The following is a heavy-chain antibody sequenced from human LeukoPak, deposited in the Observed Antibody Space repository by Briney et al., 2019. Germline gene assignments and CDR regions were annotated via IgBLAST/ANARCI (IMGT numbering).Heavy chain of an antibody. D-gene: IGHD7-27*01. CDR2: IYTSGST. J-gene: IGHJ4*02. CDR3: ARGASNWGLRWYYFDY. V-gene: IGHV4-61*02. Sequence: PSETLSLTCTVSGGSISSGSYYWSWIRQPAGKGLEWIGRIYTSGSTNYNPSLKSRVTISVDTSKNQFSLKLSSVTAADTAVYCCARGASNWGLRWYYFDYWGQGTLVTVSS. CDR1: GGSISSGSYY.